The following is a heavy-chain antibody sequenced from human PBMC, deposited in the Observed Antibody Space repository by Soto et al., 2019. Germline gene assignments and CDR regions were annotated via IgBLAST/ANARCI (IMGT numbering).Heavy chain of an antibody. CDR3: AKVEGANRSATYYYYGMDV. CDR2: ISGSGGNT. Sequence: GGSLSLSCAASGFTFRNYGMSWVRQAPGKGLEWVSLISGSGGNTYYADSVKGLFTISRDNSKNTVHLQMNSLRVDDTAVYYCAKVEGANRSATYYYYGMDVWGQGTTVTVSS. V-gene: IGHV3-23*01. CDR1: GFTFRNYG. J-gene: IGHJ6*02.